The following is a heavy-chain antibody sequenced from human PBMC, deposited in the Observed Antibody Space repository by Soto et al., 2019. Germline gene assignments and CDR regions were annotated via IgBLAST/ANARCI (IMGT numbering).Heavy chain of an antibody. CDR2: INHSGST. CDR3: ARSFPYYDILTGYYSYFDY. J-gene: IGHJ4*02. V-gene: IGHV4-34*01. D-gene: IGHD3-9*01. CDR1: GGSFSGYY. Sequence: SETLSLTCAVYGGSFSGYYWSWIRQPPGKGLEWIGEINHSGSTNYNPSLKSRVTISVDTSKNQFSLKLSSVTAADTAVYYCARSFPYYDILTGYYSYFDYWGQGTLVTVSS.